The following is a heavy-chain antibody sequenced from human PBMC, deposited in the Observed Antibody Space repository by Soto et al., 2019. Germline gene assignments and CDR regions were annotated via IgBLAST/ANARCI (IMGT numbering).Heavy chain of an antibody. CDR3: AKSLGPYCSSTSCYALEYFQH. CDR2: ISGSGGST. Sequence: PGGSLRLSCAASGFTFSSYAMSWVRQAPGKGLEWVSAISGSGGSTYYADSVKGRFTISRDNSKNTLYLQMNSLRAEDTAVYYCAKSLGPYCSSTSCYALEYFQHWGQGTLVTVSS. D-gene: IGHD2-2*01. CDR1: GFTFSSYA. J-gene: IGHJ1*01. V-gene: IGHV3-23*01.